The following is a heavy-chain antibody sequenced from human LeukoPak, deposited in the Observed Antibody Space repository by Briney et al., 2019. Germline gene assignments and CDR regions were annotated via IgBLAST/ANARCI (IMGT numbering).Heavy chain of an antibody. D-gene: IGHD3-10*01. Sequence: PGGSLRLSCAASGFIFDDYTMYWVRQAPGKGLEWVSLISGGGGSTYYADFVKGRFTISRDKSKNSLYLQMKTLRPDDTALYYCARDNYGSGSYLDYWGQGTLVTVSS. CDR2: ISGGGGST. V-gene: IGHV3-43*02. CDR3: ARDNYGSGSYLDY. J-gene: IGHJ4*02. CDR1: GFIFDDYT.